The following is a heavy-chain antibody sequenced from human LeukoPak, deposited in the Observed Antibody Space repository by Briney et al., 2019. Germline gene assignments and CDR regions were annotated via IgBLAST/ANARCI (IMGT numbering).Heavy chain of an antibody. J-gene: IGHJ3*02. CDR2: IYATGST. D-gene: IGHD3-10*01. CDR3: ARDRNYYYGSGSYPYDAFDI. V-gene: IGHV4-4*07. CDR1: GGSISSYY. Sequence: PSETLSLTCTVSGGSISSYYWSWIRQPAGKGLEWIGRIYATGSTNYNPSLKSRITMSVDMSKNQFSLKLSSVTAADTAVYYCARDRNYYYGSGSYPYDAFDIWGQGTMVAVSS.